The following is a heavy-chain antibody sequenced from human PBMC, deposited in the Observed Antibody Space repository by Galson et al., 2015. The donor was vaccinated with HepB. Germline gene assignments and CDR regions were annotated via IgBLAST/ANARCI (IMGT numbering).Heavy chain of an antibody. CDR3: TTTYYDILTGYTDY. D-gene: IGHD3-9*01. J-gene: IGHJ4*02. CDR1: GFTFSNAW. CDR2: IKSKTDGGTT. V-gene: IGHV3-15*07. Sequence: SLRLSCAASGFTFSNAWMNWVRQAPGKGLEWVGRIKSKTDGGTTDYAAPVKGRFTISRDDSKNTLYLQMNSLKTEDTAVYYCTTTYYDILTGYTDYWGQGTLVTVSS.